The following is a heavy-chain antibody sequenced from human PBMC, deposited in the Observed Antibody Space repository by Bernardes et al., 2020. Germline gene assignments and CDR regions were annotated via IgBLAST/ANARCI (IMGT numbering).Heavy chain of an antibody. D-gene: IGHD6-13*01. Sequence: SVKVSCKASAYTFTSYAINWVRQATGQGLEWMGWMIPNIGNTVYAQKFQGRVTMTRNTSISTAYMELSSLRSEDTAVYYCARGQAAAAHSDNYYYYYMDVWGKGTTVTVSS. CDR2: MIPNIGNT. CDR3: ARGQAAAAHSDNYYYYYMDV. V-gene: IGHV1-8*02. CDR1: AYTFTSYA. J-gene: IGHJ6*03.